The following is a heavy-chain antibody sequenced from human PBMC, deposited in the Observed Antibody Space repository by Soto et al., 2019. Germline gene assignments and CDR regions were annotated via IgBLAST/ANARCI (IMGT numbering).Heavy chain of an antibody. Sequence: PSETLSLTCTVSGGSISSGGYYWSWIRQHPGKGLEWIGYVYYSGSTYYNPSLKSRVTISVDASKNQFSLKLSSVTAADTAVYYCARLVDRIVATLDYWGQGTLVTVSS. V-gene: IGHV4-31*03. J-gene: IGHJ4*02. CDR1: GGSISSGGYY. CDR2: VYYSGST. CDR3: ARLVDRIVATLDY. D-gene: IGHD2-15*01.